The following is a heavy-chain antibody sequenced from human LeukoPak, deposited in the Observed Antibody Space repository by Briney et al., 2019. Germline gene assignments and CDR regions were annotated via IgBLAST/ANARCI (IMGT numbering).Heavy chain of an antibody. V-gene: IGHV3-23*01. Sequence: GGSLRLSCAASGFTFSSYAMSWVRQAPGKGLEWVSAIICSGGSTYYADSVKGRFTISRDNSKNTLYLQMNSLRAEDTAVYYCAKGPVVMATKTEAFDYWGQGTLVTVSS. CDR3: AKGPVVMATKTEAFDY. CDR2: IICSGGST. D-gene: IGHD5-24*01. CDR1: GFTFSSYA. J-gene: IGHJ4*02.